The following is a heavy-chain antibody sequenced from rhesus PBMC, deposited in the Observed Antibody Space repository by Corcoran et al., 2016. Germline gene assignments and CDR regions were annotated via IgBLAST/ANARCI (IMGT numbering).Heavy chain of an antibody. CDR2: IYGSSTSP. V-gene: IGHV4S10*01. CDR3: AREGSGSCNY. D-gene: IGHD6-25*01. J-gene: IGHJ4*01. Sequence: QVQLQESGPGVVKPSETLSLTCAVSGGSISDSYRWTWIRQPPGKGLEWIGYIYGSSTSPNSNPSLKSRVTISKDTSENQFSLNLNSVTAADTAVYYCAREGSGSCNYWGQGVLVTVSS. CDR1: GGSISDSYR.